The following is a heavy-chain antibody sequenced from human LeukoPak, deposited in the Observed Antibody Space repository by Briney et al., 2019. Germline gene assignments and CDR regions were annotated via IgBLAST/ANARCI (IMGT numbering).Heavy chain of an antibody. V-gene: IGHV4-39*07. Sequence: SETLSLTCSVSGGSTRTSTSYWGWVRQPPGKGLEWIGSIHYSGSTYKNPSLKSRVTISMDTSKSRFSLKVTSLTAADSAVYFCARESSSSRYFMDVWGRGTTVTVSS. CDR1: GGSTRTSTSY. J-gene: IGHJ6*03. CDR2: IHYSGST. CDR3: ARESSSSRYFMDV. D-gene: IGHD6-6*01.